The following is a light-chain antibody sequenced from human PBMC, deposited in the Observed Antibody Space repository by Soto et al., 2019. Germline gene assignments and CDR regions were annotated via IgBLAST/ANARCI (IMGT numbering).Light chain of an antibody. CDR3: SSYTTNNTVV. Sequence: QSALTQPASVSGSPGQSITISCTGTSSDVGAYNYVSWYQQHPGKAPKLMIYDVSDRPSGVSNRFSGSKSGNTASLTISGLQAEDEDDYYCSSYTTNNTVVFGGGTKVTVL. CDR1: SSDVGAYNY. J-gene: IGLJ2*01. V-gene: IGLV2-14*01. CDR2: DVS.